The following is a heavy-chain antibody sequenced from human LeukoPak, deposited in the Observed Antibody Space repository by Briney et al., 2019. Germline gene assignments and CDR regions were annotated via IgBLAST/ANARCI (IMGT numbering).Heavy chain of an antibody. CDR1: GGSFSGYY. CDR3: ARAAYSGSHYVDY. CDR2: INHSGST. Sequence: SETLSLTCAVYGGSFSGYYWSWIRQPPGKGLEWIGEINHSGSTNYNPSLKSRVTISVDTSKNQFSLKLSSVTAADTAVYYCARAAYSGSHYVDYWGQGTLVTVSS. V-gene: IGHV4-34*01. D-gene: IGHD1-26*01. J-gene: IGHJ4*02.